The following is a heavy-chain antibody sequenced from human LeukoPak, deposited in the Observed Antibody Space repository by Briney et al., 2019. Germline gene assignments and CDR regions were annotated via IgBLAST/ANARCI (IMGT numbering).Heavy chain of an antibody. CDR3: TTVRPPDSSGYYRWGELFDY. V-gene: IGHV3-15*01. J-gene: IGHJ4*02. D-gene: IGHD3-22*01. CDR1: GFTFSNAW. CDR2: IKSKTDGGTT. Sequence: PGGSLRLSCAASGFTFSNAWMSWVRQAPGKGLEWVGRIKSKTDGGTTDYAAPVKGRFTISRDDSKNTLYLQMNSLKTEDTAVYYCTTVRPPDSSGYYRWGELFDYWGQGTLVTVSS.